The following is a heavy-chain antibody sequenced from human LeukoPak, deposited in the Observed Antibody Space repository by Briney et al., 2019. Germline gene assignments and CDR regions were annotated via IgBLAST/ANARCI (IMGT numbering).Heavy chain of an antibody. CDR1: GYTFTGYY. D-gene: IGHD2-2*01. Sequence: SVPVSRKASGYTFTGYYMHWLRQAPAQGLDWMGWIYPNSGGTNYAQKFQGRVTMTRDTSISTAYMELSRLRSDDTAVYYCARSDQFPYYMDVWGKGTTVTVSS. V-gene: IGHV1-2*02. J-gene: IGHJ6*03. CDR2: IYPNSGGT. CDR3: ARSDQFPYYMDV.